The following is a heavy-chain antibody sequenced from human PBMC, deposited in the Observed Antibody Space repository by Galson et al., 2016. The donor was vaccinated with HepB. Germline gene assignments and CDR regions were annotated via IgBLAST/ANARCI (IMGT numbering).Heavy chain of an antibody. D-gene: IGHD2-2*01. V-gene: IGHV3-53*01. CDR2: IYSGDST. Sequence: SLRLSCAASGVTVSRNYMTWVRQAPGKGLEWVTAIYSGDSTYYADSVKGRFTISRDNSTNTLNLQMNSLRAEDTAVYYCAKDRGGGYCSSTTCYALDFEHWGQGTLVTVSS. J-gene: IGHJ1*01. CDR3: AKDRGGGYCSSTTCYALDFEH. CDR1: GVTVSRNY.